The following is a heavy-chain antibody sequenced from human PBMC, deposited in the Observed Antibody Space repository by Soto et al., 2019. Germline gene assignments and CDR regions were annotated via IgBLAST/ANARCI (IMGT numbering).Heavy chain of an antibody. V-gene: IGHV1-24*01. CDR1: GYTLTELS. J-gene: IGHJ3*02. D-gene: IGHD1-26*01. CDR3: AKDPSGSSLDLAAFDI. CDR2: FDPEDGET. Sequence: ASVKVSCKVSGYTLTELSMHWVRQAPGKGLEWMGGFDPEDGETIYAQKFQGRVTMTEDTSTDTAYMELSSLRSEDTAVYYCAKDPSGSSLDLAAFDIWGQGTMVTVSS.